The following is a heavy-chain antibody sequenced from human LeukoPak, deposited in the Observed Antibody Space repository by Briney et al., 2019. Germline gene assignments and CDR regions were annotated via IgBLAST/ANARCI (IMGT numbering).Heavy chain of an antibody. J-gene: IGHJ4*02. CDR1: GFTFSSYG. CDR3: AIDCHGDDQWLVLSFDF. CDR2: IRYDGSNK. Sequence: PGGSLRLSCAASGFTFSSYGMHWLRQAPGKGLEGVAFIRYDGSNKYYADSVKRRFTIYRDNSKNTLYLQMNSLSAEYTAVYYCAIDCHGDDQWLVLSFDFWGQGTLVTGSS. D-gene: IGHD6-19*01. V-gene: IGHV3-30*02.